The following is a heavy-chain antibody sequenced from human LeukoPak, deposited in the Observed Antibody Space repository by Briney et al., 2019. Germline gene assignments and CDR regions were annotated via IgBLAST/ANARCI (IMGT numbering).Heavy chain of an antibody. D-gene: IGHD2-21*02. Sequence: SETLSLTCAVYGGSFSGYSWSWIRQPPGKGLEWIGYIYHSGSTYYNPSLKSRVTISVDRSKNQFSLQLSSVTAADTAVYYCARGSCGGDCYSRSYYYYYGMDVWGQGTTVTVSS. CDR2: IYHSGST. CDR1: GGSFSGYS. CDR3: ARGSCGGDCYSRSYYYYYGMDV. J-gene: IGHJ6*02. V-gene: IGHV4-30-2*01.